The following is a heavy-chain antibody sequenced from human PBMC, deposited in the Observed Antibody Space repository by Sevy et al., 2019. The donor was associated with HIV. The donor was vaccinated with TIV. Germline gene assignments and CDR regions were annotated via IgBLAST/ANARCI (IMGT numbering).Heavy chain of an antibody. D-gene: IGHD3-16*01. J-gene: IGHJ3*02. CDR3: ARDRDMITFGVGEAFDI. CDR1: GGTFSGYA. Sequence: ASVKVSCKASGGTFSGYAISWVRQAPGQGLEWMGGIIPIFGVGNYAQKFQGRITITADESAGTAYLELSSLRSEDTAVYYCARDRDMITFGVGEAFDIWGQGTMVTVSS. CDR2: IIPIFGVG. V-gene: IGHV1-69*13.